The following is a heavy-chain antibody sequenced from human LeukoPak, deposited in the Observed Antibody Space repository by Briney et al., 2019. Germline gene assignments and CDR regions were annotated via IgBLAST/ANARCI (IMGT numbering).Heavy chain of an antibody. CDR2: IYYSGST. D-gene: IGHD6-19*01. CDR3: ARQGSSGWSPDY. Sequence: PSETLSLTCTVSGGSISSSSYYWGWIRQPPGKGLEWIGSIYYSGSTNYNPSLKSRVTISVDTSKNQFSLKLSSVTAADTAVYYCARQGSSGWSPDYWGQGTLVTVSS. V-gene: IGHV4-39*01. CDR1: GGSISSSSYY. J-gene: IGHJ4*02.